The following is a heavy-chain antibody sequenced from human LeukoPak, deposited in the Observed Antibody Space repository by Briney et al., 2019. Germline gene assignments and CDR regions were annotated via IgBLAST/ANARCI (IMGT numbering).Heavy chain of an antibody. D-gene: IGHD4-23*01. J-gene: IGHJ6*02. Sequence: SETLSLTCTVSGGSISSYYWSWIRQPPGKGLEWIGYIYYSGSTNYNPSLKSRVTISVDTSKNQFSLKLSSVTAADTAVYYCARDGGKALPYGMDVWGQGTTVTVSS. CDR2: IYYSGST. V-gene: IGHV4-59*01. CDR3: ARDGGKALPYGMDV. CDR1: GGSISSYY.